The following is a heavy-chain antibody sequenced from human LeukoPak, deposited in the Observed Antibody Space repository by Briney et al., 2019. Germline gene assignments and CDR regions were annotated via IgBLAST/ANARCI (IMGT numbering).Heavy chain of an antibody. J-gene: IGHJ5*02. Sequence: GAPVKVSCKASGGTFSSYAISWVRQAPGQGLEWMGGIIPIFGTANYAQKFQGRVTITADESTSTAYMELSSLRSEDTAVYYCARRFLDYGGNPEGFDPWGQGTLVTVSS. CDR1: GGTFSSYA. CDR2: IIPIFGTA. V-gene: IGHV1-69*13. D-gene: IGHD4-23*01. CDR3: ARRFLDYGGNPEGFDP.